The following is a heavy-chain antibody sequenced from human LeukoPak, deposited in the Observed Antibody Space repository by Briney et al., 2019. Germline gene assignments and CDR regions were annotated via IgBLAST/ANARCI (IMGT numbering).Heavy chain of an antibody. CDR3: ARALGYCSTTSCLFFDN. D-gene: IGHD2-2*01. CDR1: GFTFSDFY. J-gene: IGHJ4*02. Sequence: PGGSLRLSCAASGFTFSDFYMSWIRQAPGKGLEWVSYISGSGSTIYYADSVKGRFTISRDNPKNSLYLQMSSLRGEDTAVYYCARALGYCSTTSCLFFDNWGQGTLVTVSS. V-gene: IGHV3-11*01. CDR2: ISGSGSTI.